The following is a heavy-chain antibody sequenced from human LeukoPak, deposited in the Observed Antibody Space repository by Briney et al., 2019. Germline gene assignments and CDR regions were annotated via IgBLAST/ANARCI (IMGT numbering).Heavy chain of an antibody. Sequence: YHSPLTYYNPSLKSRLAISVDTSKNQFSLNLNSVTAADTAMYYCARGGGGSSTVIIYWFDPWGQGALVTVSS. D-gene: IGHD4-17*01. V-gene: IGHV4-30-2*05. CDR3: ARGGGGSSTVIIYWFDP. J-gene: IGHJ5*02. CDR2: YHSPLT.